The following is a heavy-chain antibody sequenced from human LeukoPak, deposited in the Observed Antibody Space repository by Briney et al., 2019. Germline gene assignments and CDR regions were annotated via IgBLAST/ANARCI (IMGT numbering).Heavy chain of an antibody. Sequence: SDTLSLTCAVSGDSISSSKWWGWVRQPPGKGVEWIGYIYYSGSINYNPSLKSRVTMSVDTSKNQFSLKLSSVTAADTAVYYCAREGLTYYYDSSGYYQATLFDYWGQGTLVTVSS. CDR3: AREGLTYYYDSSGYYQATLFDY. D-gene: IGHD3-22*01. CDR2: IYYSGSI. CDR1: GDSISSSKW. J-gene: IGHJ4*02. V-gene: IGHV4-28*03.